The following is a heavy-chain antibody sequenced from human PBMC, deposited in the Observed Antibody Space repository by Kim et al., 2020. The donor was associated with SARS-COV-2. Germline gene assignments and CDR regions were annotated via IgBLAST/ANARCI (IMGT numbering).Heavy chain of an antibody. J-gene: IGHJ2*01. V-gene: IGHV4-59*13. Sequence: SETLSLTCTVSGGSISSYYWSWIRQPPGKGLEWIGYIYYSGSTNYNPSLKSRVTISVDTSKNQFSLKLSSVTAADTAVYYCARSPPRWDSYGSYWYFDLWGRGTLVTVSS. CDR1: GGSISSYY. D-gene: IGHD5-18*01. CDR3: ARSPPRWDSYGSYWYFDL. CDR2: IYYSGST.